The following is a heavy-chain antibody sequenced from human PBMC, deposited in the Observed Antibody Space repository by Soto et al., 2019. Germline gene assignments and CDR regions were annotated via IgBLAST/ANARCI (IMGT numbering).Heavy chain of an antibody. D-gene: IGHD3-10*01. CDR1: GFTFSSYG. CDR2: IRYDGSNK. CDR3: ARDRTFYGSGSKGMDF. J-gene: IGHJ6*02. Sequence: GGSLRLSCVTSGFTFSSYGMHWVRQAPGKGLEWLAIIRYDGSNKYYGDSVKGRFTISRDNSNNTLYLEMNNLRAEDTAVYYCARDRTFYGSGSKGMDFWGQGTTVTVSS. V-gene: IGHV3-30*02.